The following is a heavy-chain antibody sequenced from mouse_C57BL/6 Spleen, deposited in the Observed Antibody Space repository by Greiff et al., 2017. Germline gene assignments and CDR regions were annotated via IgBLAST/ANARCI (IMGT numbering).Heavy chain of an antibody. CDR2: IDPEDGDT. V-gene: IGHV14-1*01. CDR1: GFNIKDYY. D-gene: IGHD1-1*01. J-gene: IGHJ2*01. CDR3: TLYYYGSSPFDY. Sequence: VQLQQSGAELVRPGASVKLSCTASGFNIKDYYMHWVKQRPEQGLEWIGRIDPEDGDTESAPKFQGKATMTADTSSNTAYLQLSSLTSEDTAVYYCTLYYYGSSPFDYWGQGTTLTVSS.